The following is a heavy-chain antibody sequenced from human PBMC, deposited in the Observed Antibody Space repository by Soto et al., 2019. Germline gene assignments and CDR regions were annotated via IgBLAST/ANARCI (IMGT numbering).Heavy chain of an antibody. CDR3: SRDAPFDV. CDR1: GFRISDAY. J-gene: IGHJ6*01. V-gene: IGHV3-53*01. Sequence: EVQVVESGGGLIQPGGSLRLSCAASGFRISDAYMTWVRQAPGKGLEWVSVMYSEGETYYADSVKGRFSVNRDNSKNTMYLQMNSLRAEDTAVYYCSRDAPFDVWGQGTTVVVSS. CDR2: MYSEGET.